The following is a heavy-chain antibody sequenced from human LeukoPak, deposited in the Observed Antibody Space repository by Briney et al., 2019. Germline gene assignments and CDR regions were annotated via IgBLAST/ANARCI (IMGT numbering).Heavy chain of an antibody. CDR1: GFTFSSYA. D-gene: IGHD6-13*01. V-gene: IGHV3-23*01. Sequence: GGSLRLSCAASGFTFSSYAMNWVRQAPGKGLQWVSSISDSGDSTYYADSVKGRFTISRDTSKNTLFLQMNSLRAEDTAVYYCARFRGQQLDPEFDYWGQGTLVTVSS. J-gene: IGHJ4*02. CDR3: ARFRGQQLDPEFDY. CDR2: ISDSGDST.